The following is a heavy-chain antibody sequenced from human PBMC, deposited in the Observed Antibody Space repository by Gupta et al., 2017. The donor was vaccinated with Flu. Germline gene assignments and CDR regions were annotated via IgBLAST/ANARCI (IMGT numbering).Heavy chain of an antibody. CDR1: GFTFSSYS. J-gene: IGHJ5*02. CDR3: ARAISARIAVAGTEDWFDP. V-gene: IGHV3-21*01. CDR2: ISSSSSYI. D-gene: IGHD6-19*01. Sequence: EVQLVESGGGLVKPGGSLRLSCAASGFTFSSYSMNWVRQAPGKGLEWVSSISSSSSYIYYADSVKGRFTISRDNAKNSLYLQMNSLRAEDTAVYYCARAISARIAVAGTEDWFDPWGQGTLVTVSS.